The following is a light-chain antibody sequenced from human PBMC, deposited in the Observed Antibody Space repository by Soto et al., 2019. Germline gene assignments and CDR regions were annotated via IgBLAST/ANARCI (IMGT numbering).Light chain of an antibody. CDR3: QSYDSSLSGSV. J-gene: IGLJ2*01. CDR1: SSNIGAGYD. Sequence: QSVLTQPPSVSGAPGQRVTISCTGSSSNIGAGYDVHWYQQLPGTAPKLLIYGNSNRPSGVPDRFSGSKSGTSASLAITGLQAEDAADYYCQSYDSSLSGSVFGGGTKLTFL. V-gene: IGLV1-40*01. CDR2: GNS.